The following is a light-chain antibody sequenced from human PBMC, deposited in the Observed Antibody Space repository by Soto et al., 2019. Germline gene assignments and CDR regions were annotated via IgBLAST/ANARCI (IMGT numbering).Light chain of an antibody. CDR1: SSDVGGYNY. J-gene: IGLJ1*01. V-gene: IGLV2-11*01. CDR2: DVT. Sequence: QSALTQPRSVSGSPGQSVTISCTGTSSDVGGYNYVSWYQQHPGKAPKLMIYDVTNRPSGVSNRFSGSKSGNTASLTISGLQAEDEADYYCLSYSSSTSPYVLGTATKLTVL. CDR3: LSYSSSTSPYV.